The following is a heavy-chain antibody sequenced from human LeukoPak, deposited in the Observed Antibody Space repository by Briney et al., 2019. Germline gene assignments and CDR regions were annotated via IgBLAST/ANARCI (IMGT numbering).Heavy chain of an antibody. CDR1: GYTFTSYD. Sequence: ASVKVSCKPSGYTFTSYDINWVRQATGQGLEWMGWMNPNSGNTGYAQKLQGRVTMTTDTSTSTAYMELRSLRSDDTAVYYCARDDPDSLTTNYFYYWGQGTLVTVFS. CDR2: MNPNSGNT. CDR3: ARDDPDSLTTNYFYY. D-gene: IGHD1/OR15-1a*01. V-gene: IGHV1-8*02. J-gene: IGHJ4*02.